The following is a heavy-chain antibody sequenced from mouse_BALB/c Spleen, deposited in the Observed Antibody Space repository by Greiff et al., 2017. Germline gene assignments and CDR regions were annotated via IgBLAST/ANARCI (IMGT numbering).Heavy chain of an antibody. CDR2: ISSGGSYT. Sequence: EVQRVESGGGLVKPGGSLKLSCAASGFTFSSYAMSWVRQSPEKRLEWVAEISSGGSYTYYPDTVTGRFTISRDNAKNTLYLEMSSLRSEDTAMYYCARDGDRYDGFAYWGQGTLVTVSA. D-gene: IGHD2-14*01. CDR3: ARDGDRYDGFAY. J-gene: IGHJ3*01. V-gene: IGHV5-9-4*01. CDR1: GFTFSSYA.